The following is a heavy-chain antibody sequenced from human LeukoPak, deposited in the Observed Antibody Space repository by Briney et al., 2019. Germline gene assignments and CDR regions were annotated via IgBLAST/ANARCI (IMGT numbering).Heavy chain of an antibody. CDR1: GFTFNIYG. D-gene: IGHD5-24*01. CDR3: ARATRNGYDY. CDR2: ISHNSDTI. V-gene: IGHV3-48*04. J-gene: IGHJ4*01. Sequence: PGGSLRLSCAASGFTFNIYGMNWVRQAPGKGPEWVSYISHNSDTIYYVDSVKGRFTMSRDNTKKSLYLQLNSLRVEDTAIYYCARATRNGYDYWGQEPWSPSPQ.